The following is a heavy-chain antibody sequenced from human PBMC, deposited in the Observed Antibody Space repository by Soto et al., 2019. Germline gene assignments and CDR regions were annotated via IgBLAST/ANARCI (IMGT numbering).Heavy chain of an antibody. D-gene: IGHD6-19*01. CDR2: IYHSGST. V-gene: IGHV4-4*02. Sequence: SETLSLTCAVSSGSISSSNWWSWVRQPPGKGLEWIGEIYHSGSTNYNPSLKSRVTISVDKSKNQFSLKLSSVTAADTAVYYCARSPSGSSGWYGAFDIWGQGTMVTVSS. CDR1: SGSISSSNW. J-gene: IGHJ3*02. CDR3: ARSPSGSSGWYGAFDI.